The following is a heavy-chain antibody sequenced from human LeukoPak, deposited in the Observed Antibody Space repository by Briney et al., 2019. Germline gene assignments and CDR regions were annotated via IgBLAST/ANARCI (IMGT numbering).Heavy chain of an antibody. CDR3: ARDPPDDSSGYYSLDY. CDR2: VSRDGSST. Sequence: GGSLRLSCAASGFTFDGFSMHWGRQAPGKGLEWVSLVSRDGSSTWYADSVKGRFTISRDNSKNTLYLQMNSLRAEDTAVYYCARDPPDDSSGYYSLDYWGQGALVTVSS. V-gene: IGHV3-43*01. CDR1: GFTFDGFS. D-gene: IGHD3-22*01. J-gene: IGHJ4*02.